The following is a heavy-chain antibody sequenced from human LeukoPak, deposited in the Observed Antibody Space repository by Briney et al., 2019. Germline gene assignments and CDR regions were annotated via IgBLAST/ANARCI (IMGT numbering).Heavy chain of an antibody. D-gene: IGHD6-13*01. CDR1: GGSFSGYY. J-gene: IGHJ2*01. Sequence: SETLSLTCAVYGGSFSGYYWSWIRQPPGKGLEWIGEINHSGSTNYNPSLESRVTISVDTSKSQFSLKLSSVTAADTAVYYCARSGQQLVRSRYFDLWGRGTLVTVSS. CDR3: ARSGQQLVRSRYFDL. V-gene: IGHV4-34*01. CDR2: INHSGST.